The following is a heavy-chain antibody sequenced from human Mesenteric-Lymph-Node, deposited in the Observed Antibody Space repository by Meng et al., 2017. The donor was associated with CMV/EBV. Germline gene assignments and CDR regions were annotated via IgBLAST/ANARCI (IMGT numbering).Heavy chain of an antibody. V-gene: IGHV4-39*01. CDR3: AAEIAAAGNY. J-gene: IGHJ4*02. D-gene: IGHD6-13*01. CDR1: GGSTSSTSYF. Sequence: SETLSLTCTVSGGSTSSTSYFWAWIRQPPGTGLEWIGSIYYSGNTYYNPSLKSRLTISVDTSQNQCSLKLSSVTAADTAGYYCAAEIAAAGNYWGQGTLGTVSS. CDR2: IYYSGNT.